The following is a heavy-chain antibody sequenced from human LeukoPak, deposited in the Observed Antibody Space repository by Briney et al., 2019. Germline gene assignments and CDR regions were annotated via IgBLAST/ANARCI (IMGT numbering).Heavy chain of an antibody. CDR1: GFPFSSYW. Sequence: PGGSLRLSCVASGFPFSSYWMTWVRQAPGKGLEWVANIKQDGSKKSYVDSVKGRFTISRDNAKNSLYLQMDSLRAEDTAVYYCARGHRSTRDFDYWGQGTLVTVSS. CDR2: IKQDGSKK. CDR3: ARGHRSTRDFDY. V-gene: IGHV3-7*01. J-gene: IGHJ4*02. D-gene: IGHD4-11*01.